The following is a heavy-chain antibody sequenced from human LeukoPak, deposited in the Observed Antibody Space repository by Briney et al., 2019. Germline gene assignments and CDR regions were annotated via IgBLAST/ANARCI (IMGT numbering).Heavy chain of an antibody. CDR1: GFTFNNYA. D-gene: IGHD3-22*01. Sequence: GGSLRLSCAASGFTFNNYAMTWVRQASGKGLEWVSAISRSGGSTYYADSVKGRFTISKDNSKTTLYLQMNSLRAEDTAVYYCAKDRHITMIVVVPGGFDPWGQGTLVTVSS. J-gene: IGHJ5*02. V-gene: IGHV3-23*01. CDR2: ISRSGGST. CDR3: AKDRHITMIVVVPGGFDP.